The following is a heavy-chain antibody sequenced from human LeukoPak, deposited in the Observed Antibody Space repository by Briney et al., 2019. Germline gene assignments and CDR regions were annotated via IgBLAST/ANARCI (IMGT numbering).Heavy chain of an antibody. CDR1: GFTFSSYA. CDR2: ISGSGGST. Sequence: GGSLRLSCAASGFTFSSYAMSWVRQAPGKGLEGVSAISGSGGSTYYADSVKGRFTISRDNPKNSLYLQMNSLRAEDTAVYYCARDQRGDPTDYWGQGTQVTVSS. CDR3: ARDQRGDPTDY. V-gene: IGHV3-23*01. D-gene: IGHD3-16*01. J-gene: IGHJ4*02.